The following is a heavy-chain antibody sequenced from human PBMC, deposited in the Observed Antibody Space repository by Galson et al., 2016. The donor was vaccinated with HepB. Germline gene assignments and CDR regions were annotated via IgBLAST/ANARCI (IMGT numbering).Heavy chain of an antibody. CDR1: GYTFTSYA. D-gene: IGHD3-22*01. CDR2: INAGNGKT. CDR3: ARHYDSTGDRDQGFDH. J-gene: IGHJ4*02. V-gene: IGHV1-3*01. Sequence: SVKVSCKASGYTFTSYAMHWVRQAPGQRLEWMGWINAGNGKTKYSQNFQGRVTIIRDTSASTAYMELSSLRSEDTAVYYCARHYDSTGDRDQGFDHWGQGTLVTVSS.